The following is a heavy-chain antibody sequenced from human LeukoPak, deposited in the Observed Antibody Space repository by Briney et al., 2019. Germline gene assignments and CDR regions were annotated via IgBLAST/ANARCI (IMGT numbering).Heavy chain of an antibody. D-gene: IGHD5-24*01. V-gene: IGHV1-46*01. CDR3: ARDLDERDGYTTPRFDP. CDR2: INPSGGST. CDR1: GYTFTSYY. Sequence: GASVKVSCKASGYTFTSYYMHWVRQAPGQGLEWMGIINPSGGSTSYAQKFQGRVTMTRDMSTSTVYMELSSLRSEDTAVYYCARDLDERDGYTTPRFDPWGQGTLVTVSS. J-gene: IGHJ5*02.